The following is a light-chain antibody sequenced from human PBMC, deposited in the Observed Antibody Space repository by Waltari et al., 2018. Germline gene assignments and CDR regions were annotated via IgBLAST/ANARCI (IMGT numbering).Light chain of an antibody. Sequence: DIVLTQSPGTLSLSPGESATLSCRASQTVRTTYLAWYQQKPGQAPTLLIYDTSSRATGIPDRFSGSGSGTDFSLTISSLEPEDFAVYYCQQYDISPLTFGGGTKVETK. J-gene: IGKJ4*01. CDR2: DTS. V-gene: IGKV3-20*01. CDR3: QQYDISPLT. CDR1: QTVRTTY.